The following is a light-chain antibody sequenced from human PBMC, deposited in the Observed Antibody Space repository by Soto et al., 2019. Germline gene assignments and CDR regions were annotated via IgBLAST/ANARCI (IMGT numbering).Light chain of an antibody. CDR3: AACDDSLNGPV. CDR1: SSNIGSNT. Sequence: QSVLTQPPSASGTPGQRVTISCSGSSSNIGSNTVNWYQQLPGTAPKLLIYSNNQRPSGVPDRFSGSKSGTSASLAISGLQSEDEADYYCAACDDSLNGPVFGGGIKVTVL. J-gene: IGLJ2*01. V-gene: IGLV1-44*01. CDR2: SNN.